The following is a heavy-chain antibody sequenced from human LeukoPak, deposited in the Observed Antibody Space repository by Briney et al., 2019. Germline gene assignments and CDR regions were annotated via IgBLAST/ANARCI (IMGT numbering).Heavy chain of an antibody. J-gene: IGHJ4*02. CDR2: INPDSGDT. D-gene: IGHD1-26*01. CDR3: ARDLSSTPHWELDY. CDR1: GYTFTGYY. Sequence: SVKVSCTASGYTFTGYYMHWVRQAPGQGLEWMGRINPDSGDTNYAQHFQGRVTMTRDTSISTVYMELSSLSYDDTAVYYCARDLSSTPHWELDYWGQGTLVTVSS. V-gene: IGHV1-2*06.